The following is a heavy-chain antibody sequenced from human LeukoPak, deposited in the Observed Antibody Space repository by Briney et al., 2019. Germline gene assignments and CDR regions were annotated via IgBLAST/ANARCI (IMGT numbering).Heavy chain of an antibody. J-gene: IGHJ4*02. CDR1: VYTFTSYG. CDR2: ISAYNGKT. CDR3: ARYAGRFLEGPNPKFDY. Sequence: ASVKVSCKASVYTFTSYGISWVRQAPGQGLEWMGWISAYNGKTNNAQQLQGRVTMTTDTSTNTAYIEMRSLRSDDTAGYYCARYAGRFLEGPNPKFDYWGQGTLVTVSS. D-gene: IGHD3-3*01. V-gene: IGHV1-18*01.